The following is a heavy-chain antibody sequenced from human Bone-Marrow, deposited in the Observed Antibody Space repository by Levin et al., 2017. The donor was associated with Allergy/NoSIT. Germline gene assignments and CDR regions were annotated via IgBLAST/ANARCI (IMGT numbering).Heavy chain of an antibody. Sequence: GESLKISCAASGLTLSSYSMNWVRQAPGKGLEWVSYISSSSITISYADSVKGRFTISRDNDKNSLYLQMNSLRAEDTAVYYCASSPYYDSSGYSGGEFDYWGQGTLVIVSS. CDR2: ISSSSITI. CDR1: GLTLSSYS. D-gene: IGHD3-22*01. J-gene: IGHJ4*02. CDR3: ASSPYYDSSGYSGGEFDY. V-gene: IGHV3-48*01.